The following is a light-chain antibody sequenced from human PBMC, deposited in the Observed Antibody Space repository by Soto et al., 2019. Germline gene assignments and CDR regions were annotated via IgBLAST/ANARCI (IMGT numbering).Light chain of an antibody. CDR3: QQSDSTGPLK. J-gene: IGKJ5*01. CDR2: AAS. Sequence: LISNSPSSVPASTVDSATITAGASQGISSYLAWYQQRPGKAPKVPIHAASSLQSGVQSRFSGSGSGTDFTLTISRLQPEDSATYFSQQSDSTGPLKFGQGTRLEIK. V-gene: IGKV1-39*01. CDR1: QGISSY.